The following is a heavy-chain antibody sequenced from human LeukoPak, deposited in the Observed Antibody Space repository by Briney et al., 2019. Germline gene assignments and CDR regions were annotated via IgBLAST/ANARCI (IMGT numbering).Heavy chain of an antibody. Sequence: ASVKVSCKASGYTFTGYYMRWVRQAPGQGLEWMGWINPNSGGTNYAQKFQGRVTMTRDTSISTAYMELSRLRSDDTAVYYCARETYYYDSSGYYGYWGQGTLVTVSS. CDR1: GYTFTGYY. J-gene: IGHJ4*02. CDR3: ARETYYYDSSGYYGY. D-gene: IGHD3-22*01. CDR2: INPNSGGT. V-gene: IGHV1-2*02.